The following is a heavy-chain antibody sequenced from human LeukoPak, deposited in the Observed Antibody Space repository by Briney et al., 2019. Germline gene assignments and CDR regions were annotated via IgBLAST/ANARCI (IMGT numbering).Heavy chain of an antibody. CDR3: ATRGA. CDR2: IQGVET. Sequence: GGSLRLSCAASGFTVYRDFMIWVRQAPGKGLQWVSKIQGVETTYADSVKGRFTISRDDSKNTLYLQMNSLRVEDMAVYYCATRGAWGQGTLVTVSS. CDR1: GFTVYRDF. V-gene: IGHV3-53*01. J-gene: IGHJ5*02.